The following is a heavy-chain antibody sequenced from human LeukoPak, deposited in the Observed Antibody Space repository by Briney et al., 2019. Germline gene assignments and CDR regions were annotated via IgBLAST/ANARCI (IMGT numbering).Heavy chain of an antibody. CDR1: GYTFTSYG. CDR3: ARLSYCGGDCSPPDY. V-gene: IGHV1-18*01. D-gene: IGHD2-21*02. CDR2: ISAYNGNT. J-gene: IGHJ4*02. Sequence: ASVKVSCKASGYTFTSYGISWVRQAPGQGLEWMGWISAYNGNTNYAQKLQGRVTMTTDTSTSTAYMELRSLRSDDTAVYYCARLSYCGGDCSPPDYWGQGTLVTVSS.